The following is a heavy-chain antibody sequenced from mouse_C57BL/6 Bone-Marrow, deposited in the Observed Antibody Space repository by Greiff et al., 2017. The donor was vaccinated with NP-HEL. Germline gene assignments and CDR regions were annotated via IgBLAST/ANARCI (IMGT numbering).Heavy chain of an antibody. D-gene: IGHD1-1*01. Sequence: VQLQQSGPELVKPGASVKISCKASGYTFTDYYMNWVKQSHGKSLEWIGDINPNNGGTSCNQKFKGKATLTVDKSSSTAYMELRSLTSEDSAVYYCAPYYYGSSYYFDYWGQGTTLTVSS. V-gene: IGHV1-26*01. CDR2: INPNNGGT. CDR3: APYYYGSSYYFDY. CDR1: GYTFTDYY. J-gene: IGHJ2*01.